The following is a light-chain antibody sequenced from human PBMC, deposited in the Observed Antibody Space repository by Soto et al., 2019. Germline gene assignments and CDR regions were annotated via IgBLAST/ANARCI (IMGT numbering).Light chain of an antibody. V-gene: IGLV2-14*01. CDR2: EVS. Sequence: QSALTQRASVSGSPGQSITISCTGTSSDVGGYNYVSWYQQHPGKAPKLIIYEVSNRPSGVSNRFSGSKSGNTASLTISGLQAEDEADYYCNSYTSKSTGVFGIGTKLTVL. CDR1: SSDVGGYNY. CDR3: NSYTSKSTGV. J-gene: IGLJ1*01.